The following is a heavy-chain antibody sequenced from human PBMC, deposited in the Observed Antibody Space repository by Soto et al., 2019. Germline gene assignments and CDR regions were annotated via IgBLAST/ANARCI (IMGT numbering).Heavy chain of an antibody. D-gene: IGHD6-13*01. V-gene: IGHV3-48*01. CDR2: ISSSSTI. J-gene: IGHJ4*02. CDR1: GFTFSTYS. CDR3: ARERGSSWTFDY. Sequence: EVQLVESGGDLVQPGGSLRLSCAASGFTFSTYSMNWVRQAPGKGLEWVSSISSSSTIYYADSVKGRFTISRYNVQNSLYLQMHSLRAEDTAVYYCARERGSSWTFDYWGQGTLVTVSS.